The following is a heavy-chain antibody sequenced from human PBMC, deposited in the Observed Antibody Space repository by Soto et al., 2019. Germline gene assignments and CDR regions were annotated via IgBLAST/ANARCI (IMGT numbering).Heavy chain of an antibody. CDR2: LYTGGGI. Sequence: GGSLRLSCAASGFNVSTKYMSWVRQTPEKGLEWVAVLYTGGGIFYTDSVKGRFTISRDSSKNTLYLEMNSPRAEDTATYYCARGCRGGSCYSDWDYWGQGTLVTVSS. CDR1: GFNVSTKY. D-gene: IGHD2-15*01. J-gene: IGHJ1*01. CDR3: ARGCRGGSCYSDWDY. V-gene: IGHV3-53*01.